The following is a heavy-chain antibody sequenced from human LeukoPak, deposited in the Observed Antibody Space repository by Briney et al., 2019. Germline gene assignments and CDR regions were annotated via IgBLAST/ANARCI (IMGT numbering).Heavy chain of an antibody. CDR1: GGSISSGGYY. V-gene: IGHV4-39*07. D-gene: IGHD2-2*01. CDR3: ARDPVGYCSSTSCRDYYYGMDV. J-gene: IGHJ6*02. Sequence: SETLSLTCTVSGGSISSGGYYWSWIRQPPGKGLEWIGEINHSGSTNYNPSLKSRVTISVDTSKNQFSLKLSSVTAADTAVYYCARDPVGYCSSTSCRDYYYGMDVWGQGTTVTVSS. CDR2: INHSGST.